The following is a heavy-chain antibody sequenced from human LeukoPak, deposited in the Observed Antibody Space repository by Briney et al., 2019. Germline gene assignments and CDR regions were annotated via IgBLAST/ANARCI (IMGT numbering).Heavy chain of an antibody. CDR1: GGSISSYY. CDR2: IYTSGST. J-gene: IGHJ4*02. CDR3: ARGVPPSYCSGGSCYFAPHFDN. Sequence: SETLSLTCTVSGGSISSYYWSWIRQPAGKGLEWIGRIYTSGSTNYNPSLKSRVTISVDTSKNQFSLKLSSVTAADTAVYYCARGVPPSYCSGGSCYFAPHFDNWGQGTLVTVSS. D-gene: IGHD2-15*01. V-gene: IGHV4-4*07.